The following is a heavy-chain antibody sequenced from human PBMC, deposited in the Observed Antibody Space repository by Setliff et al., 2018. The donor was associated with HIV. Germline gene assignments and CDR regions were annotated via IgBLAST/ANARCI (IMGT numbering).Heavy chain of an antibody. D-gene: IGHD3-3*01. J-gene: IGHJ5*02. V-gene: IGHV4-59*11. CDR2: IYYSGST. CDR1: GGSISSHY. Sequence: SETLSLTCTVSGGSISSHYWSWIRQPPGKGLEWIGYIYYSGSTNYNPSLKSRVTISVDTSKNQFSLKLSSVTAADTAVYYCARGVAIFGVVILPPNWFDPWGQGTLVTVSS. CDR3: ARGVAIFGVVILPPNWFDP.